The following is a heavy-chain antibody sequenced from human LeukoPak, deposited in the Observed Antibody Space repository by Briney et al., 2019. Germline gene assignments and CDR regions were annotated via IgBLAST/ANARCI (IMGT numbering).Heavy chain of an antibody. J-gene: IGHJ6*02. CDR1: GYTFTRYS. Sequence: GSVKVSSKASGYTFTRYSISWVRRTPGQGLECIGWISSYNGNTNYAQKLQGRVTMTTDTSTSTAYMELRSLRSDDTAVYYCARDQRTGGYGFFRTFYYGMDVWGQGTTVTVSS. CDR3: ARDQRTGGYGFFRTFYYGMDV. D-gene: IGHD5-18*01. V-gene: IGHV1-18*01. CDR2: ISSYNGNT.